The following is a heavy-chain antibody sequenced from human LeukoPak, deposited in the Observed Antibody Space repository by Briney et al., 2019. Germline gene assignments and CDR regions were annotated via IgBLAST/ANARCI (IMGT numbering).Heavy chain of an antibody. CDR3: ARDWPTVITDY. J-gene: IGHJ4*02. Sequence: APVKVSCKTSGYTFTTHGISWVRQAPGQGLEWMGWIGTSKGDTNYAQKFKGRLTMTTDRSTSTAYMELRSLSSDDTAVYYCARDWPTVITDYWGQGTLVTVSS. CDR2: IGTSKGDT. D-gene: IGHD4-11*01. V-gene: IGHV1-18*01. CDR1: GYTFTTHG.